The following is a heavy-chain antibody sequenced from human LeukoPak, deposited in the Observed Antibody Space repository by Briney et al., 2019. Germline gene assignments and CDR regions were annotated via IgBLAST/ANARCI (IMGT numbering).Heavy chain of an antibody. D-gene: IGHD3-10*01. V-gene: IGHV4-39*01. J-gene: IGHJ4*02. CDR3: ARHLYKFRSGSYFDY. CDR1: GGPLSSSAYY. Sequence: PSEILSLTCTVSGGPLSSSAYYWGWIRQPPGKGLEWIGTIYYSGNTYYNPSLRSRATMSADTSENQFSLKLNTVTAADTAVYYCARHLYKFRSGSYFDYWGQGALVTVSS. CDR2: IYYSGNT.